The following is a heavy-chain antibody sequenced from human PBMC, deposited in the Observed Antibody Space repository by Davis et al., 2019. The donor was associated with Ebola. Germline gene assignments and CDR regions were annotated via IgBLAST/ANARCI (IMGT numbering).Heavy chain of an antibody. CDR2: IIPLVDTV. D-gene: IGHD1-1*01. CDR3: ARGPWGTYFEY. V-gene: IGHV1-69*06. CDR1: GGTFSTNS. Sequence: SVKVSCKASGGTFSTNSISWVRQAPRQGLEWMGAIIPLVDTVNYAQEFQGRVTITADKSTSTAYMELSSLRSEDTAVYYCARGPWGTYFEYWGQGTLVTVSS. J-gene: IGHJ4*02.